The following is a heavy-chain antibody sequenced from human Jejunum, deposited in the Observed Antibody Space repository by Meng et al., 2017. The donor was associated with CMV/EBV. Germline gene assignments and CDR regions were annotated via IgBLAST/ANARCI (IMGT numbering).Heavy chain of an antibody. V-gene: IGHV3-11*01. CDR1: GFPFRAYC. CDR2: ITGSGDII. J-gene: IGHJ4*02. Sequence: ACDASGFPFRAYCMTWVRLAPGKGLGCVSYITGSGDIIYYADSVKCRFTISRDNAKSSLYLEINSLRAEDTAVYYCARGNYGFDYWGQGTLVTVSS. D-gene: IGHD4-17*01. CDR3: ARGNYGFDY.